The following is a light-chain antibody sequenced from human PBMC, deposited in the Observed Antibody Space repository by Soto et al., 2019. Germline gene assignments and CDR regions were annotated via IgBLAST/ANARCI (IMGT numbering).Light chain of an antibody. Sequence: QSALTQSASVSGSPGQSITISCTGTSSDVGSYNYVSWYQQHPGKAPKLMIYDVSYRPSGVSNRFSGSKSGSTASLTISGLQAEDEAYYYCTSYTTSSTWVFGGGTKVTVL. J-gene: IGLJ3*02. CDR3: TSYTTSSTWV. V-gene: IGLV2-14*03. CDR1: SSDVGSYNY. CDR2: DVS.